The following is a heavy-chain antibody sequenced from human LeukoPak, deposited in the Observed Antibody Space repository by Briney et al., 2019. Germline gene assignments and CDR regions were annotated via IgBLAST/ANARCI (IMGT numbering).Heavy chain of an antibody. CDR1: GFTFDDYG. CDR3: ARDSYGDANFDS. D-gene: IGHD4-17*01. CDR2: ISSSSSYI. Sequence: GGSLRLSCAASGFTFDDYGMSWVRQAPGKGLEWVSSISSSSSYIYYADSVKGRFTISRDNAKNSLYLQMNSLRAEDTAVYYCARDSYGDANFDSWGQGTLVTVSS. J-gene: IGHJ4*02. V-gene: IGHV3-21*04.